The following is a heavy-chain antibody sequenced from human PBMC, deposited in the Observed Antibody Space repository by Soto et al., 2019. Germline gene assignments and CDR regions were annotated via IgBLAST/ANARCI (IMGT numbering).Heavy chain of an antibody. J-gene: IGHJ4*02. Sequence: QVQLVESGGGVVQPGRSLRLSCAASGFSFSSYAMHWVRQAPGKGLEWVAVISYDGNNKYYADSVKGRFTISRDNSKNTLYLQMNSLRAEGTAVYYCAKDRRDGAATGYFDYWGQGTLVTVSS. D-gene: IGHD6-13*01. CDR2: ISYDGNNK. CDR3: AKDRRDGAATGYFDY. CDR1: GFSFSSYA. V-gene: IGHV3-30*18.